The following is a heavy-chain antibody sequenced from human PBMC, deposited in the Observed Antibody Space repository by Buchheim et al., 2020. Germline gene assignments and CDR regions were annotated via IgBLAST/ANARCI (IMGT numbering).Heavy chain of an antibody. J-gene: IGHJ4*02. CDR3: AKSGYHD. CDR1: GFTFSSYG. CDR2: ISYDGSNK. D-gene: IGHD5-12*01. Sequence: QVQLVESGGGVVQPGRSLRLSCAASGFTFSSYGMHWVRQAPGKGLEWVAVISYDGSNKYYADSVKGRFTISRDNSKNTLYLQMNSLRAEDTAAYYCAKSGYHDWGQGTL. V-gene: IGHV3-30*18.